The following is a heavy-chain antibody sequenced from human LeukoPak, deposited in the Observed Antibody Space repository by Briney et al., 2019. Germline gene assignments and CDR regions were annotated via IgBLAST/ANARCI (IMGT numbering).Heavy chain of an antibody. J-gene: IGHJ4*02. D-gene: IGHD6-13*01. CDR1: GGSFSGYY. CDR3: ARHGGAIAAAGSLDY. CDR2: INHSGST. V-gene: IGHV4-34*01. Sequence: ASETLSLTCAVYGGSFSGYYWSWIRQPPGKGLEWIGEINHSGSTNYNPSLKSRVTISVDTSKNQFSLKLSSVTAADTAVYYCARHGGAIAAAGSLDYWGQGTLVTVSS.